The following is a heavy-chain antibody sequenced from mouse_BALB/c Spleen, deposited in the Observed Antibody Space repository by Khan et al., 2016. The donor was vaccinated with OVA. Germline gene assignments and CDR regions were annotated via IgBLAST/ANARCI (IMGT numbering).Heavy chain of an antibody. CDR2: INPGSGGT. V-gene: IGHV1-54*01. D-gene: IGHD1-1*01. Sequence: QVQLQQPGAELVRPGTSVKVSCKASGYAFTNYLIEWVKQRPGQGLEWIGVINPGSGGTNYNEKFKGKATLTADKSSITSYMQLSSLTSAASAVYFGAREEHYYGSSYLLDYWGQGTTLTVSS. J-gene: IGHJ2*01. CDR3: AREEHYYGSSYLLDY. CDR1: GYAFTNYL.